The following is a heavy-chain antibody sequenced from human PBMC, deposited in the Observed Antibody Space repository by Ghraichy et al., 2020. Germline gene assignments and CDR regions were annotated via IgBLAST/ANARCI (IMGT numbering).Heavy chain of an antibody. D-gene: IGHD6-19*01. V-gene: IGHV4-34*01. CDR3: ARLGGAVAGTQVDY. Sequence: SETLSLTCAVYGGSFSGYYWSWIRQPPGKGLEWIGEINHSGSTNYNPSLKSRVTISVDTSKNQFSLILSSVTAADTAVYYCARLGGAVAGTQVDYWGQGTLVTVSS. J-gene: IGHJ4*02. CDR1: GGSFSGYY. CDR2: INHSGST.